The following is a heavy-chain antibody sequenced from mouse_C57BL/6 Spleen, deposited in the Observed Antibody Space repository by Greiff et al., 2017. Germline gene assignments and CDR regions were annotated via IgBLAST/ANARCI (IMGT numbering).Heavy chain of an antibody. CDR2: LDPEDGDT. J-gene: IGHJ3*01. Sequence: VQLQQSGAELVKPGASVKLSCTASGFNIKDYYMHWVKQRTEQGLEWIGRLDPEDGDTKYAPKFPGKAPITADPSSNTAYLPLSSLTSEDTAVYFFAPIYYDYSWFAYWGQGTLVTVSA. CDR3: APIYYDYSWFAY. D-gene: IGHD2-4*01. CDR1: GFNIKDYY. V-gene: IGHV14-2*01.